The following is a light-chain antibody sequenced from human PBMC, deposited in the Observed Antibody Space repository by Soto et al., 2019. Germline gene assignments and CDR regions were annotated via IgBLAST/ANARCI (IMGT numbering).Light chain of an antibody. V-gene: IGLV2-14*01. J-gene: IGLJ1*01. CDR3: SSYTSSSTPFV. Sequence: QSALTQPASVSGSPGQSMTISCSGTSSDVGGYNYVSWYQQHPGKAPKLMIYDVSNRPSGVSNRFSGSKSGNTASLTISGLQPEDEADYYCSSYTSSSTPFVFGTGTKLTVL. CDR2: DVS. CDR1: SSDVGGYNY.